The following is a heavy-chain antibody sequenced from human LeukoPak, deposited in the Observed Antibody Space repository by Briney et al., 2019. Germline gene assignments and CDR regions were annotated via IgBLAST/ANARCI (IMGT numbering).Heavy chain of an antibody. V-gene: IGHV3-23*01. CDR2: IGGSGGPT. Sequence: GGSLRLSCAASGFTFSTYAMTWVRQAPGKGLEWVSGIGGSGGPTYFADSVKGRFTISRDNSKNTLYLQMNSLRAEDTAVYYCARDGTYSSSWYLDYWGQGTLVTVSS. J-gene: IGHJ4*02. D-gene: IGHD6-13*01. CDR3: ARDGTYSSSWYLDY. CDR1: GFTFSTYA.